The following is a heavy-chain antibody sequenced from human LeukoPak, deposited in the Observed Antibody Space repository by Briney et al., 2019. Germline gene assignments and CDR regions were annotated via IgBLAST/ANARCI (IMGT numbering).Heavy chain of an antibody. CDR1: GFTLSSYW. J-gene: IGHJ3*02. V-gene: IGHV3-53*01. Sequence: PGGSLRLSCAASGFTLSSYWMSWVRQAPGKGLKWVSIIYSGGSTFYADSVKGRFTISRDDSENTLYLQMNSLRAEDTAVYYCARGGSYLSAFDIWGQGTMVTVSS. CDR2: IYSGGST. D-gene: IGHD1-26*01. CDR3: ARGGSYLSAFDI.